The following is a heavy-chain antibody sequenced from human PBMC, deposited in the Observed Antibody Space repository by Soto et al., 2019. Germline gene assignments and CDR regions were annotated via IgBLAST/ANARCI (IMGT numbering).Heavy chain of an antibody. CDR3: ARQVGKYSSSWYLAYWYFDL. Sequence: EVQLVQSGAEVKKPGESLKISCKGSGYSFTSYWIGWVRQMPGKGLEWMGIIYPGDSDTRYSPSFQGQVTISADKSSSTAYLQWSSLKASDTAMYYCARQVGKYSSSWYLAYWYFDLWGRGTLVTVSS. J-gene: IGHJ2*01. D-gene: IGHD6-13*01. CDR1: GYSFTSYW. CDR2: IYPGDSDT. V-gene: IGHV5-51*01.